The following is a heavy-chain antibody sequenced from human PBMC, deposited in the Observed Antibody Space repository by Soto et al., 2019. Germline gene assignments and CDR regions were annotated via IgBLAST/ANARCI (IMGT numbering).Heavy chain of an antibody. CDR3: ASGRGYCSGGSCYGPGAFDI. D-gene: IGHD2-15*01. CDR2: IYYSGST. CDR1: GGSISSSSYY. V-gene: IGHV4-39*07. J-gene: IGHJ3*02. Sequence: SETLSLTCTVSGGSISSSSYYWGWIRQPPGKGLEWIGSIYYSGSTNYNPSLKSRVTISVDTSKNQFSLKLSSVTAADTAVYYCASGRGYCSGGSCYGPGAFDIWGQGTMVTVSS.